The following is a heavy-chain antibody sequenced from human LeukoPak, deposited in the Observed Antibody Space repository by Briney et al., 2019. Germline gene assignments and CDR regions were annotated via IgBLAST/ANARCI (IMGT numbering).Heavy chain of an antibody. CDR3: ARDRWLTAFDI. Sequence: SVKVSCKASGGTFSSYAINWVRQAPGQGLEWMGRIIPMLTIANYAQEFQGRVTITADKSTSTAYMELSSPRSEDTAVYYCARDRWLTAFDIWGQGTMVTVSS. J-gene: IGHJ3*02. V-gene: IGHV1-69*04. CDR1: GGTFSSYA. D-gene: IGHD6-19*01. CDR2: IIPMLTIA.